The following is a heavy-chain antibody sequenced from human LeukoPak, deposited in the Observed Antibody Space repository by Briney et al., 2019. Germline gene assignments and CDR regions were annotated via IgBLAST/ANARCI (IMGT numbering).Heavy chain of an antibody. Sequence: SETLSLTCTVSGGSISSSSYYWGWIRQPPGKGLEWIGSIYYSGSTYYNPSLKSRVTISVDTSKNQFSLKLSSVTAADTAVYYCARDPDTAMVEPPYYGMDVWGQGTTVTVSS. CDR2: IYYSGST. J-gene: IGHJ6*02. CDR3: ARDPDTAMVEPPYYGMDV. D-gene: IGHD5-18*01. CDR1: GGSISSSSYY. V-gene: IGHV4-39*02.